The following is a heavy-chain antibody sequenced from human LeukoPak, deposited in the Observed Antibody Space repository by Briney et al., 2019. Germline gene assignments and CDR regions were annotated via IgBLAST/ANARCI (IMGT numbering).Heavy chain of an antibody. V-gene: IGHV4-38-2*02. D-gene: IGHD5-12*01. Sequence: PSETLSLTCTVSGSSISSPSYWGWIRQPPGKELEWIGSIYHTGSTYYSPSLESRVTMSVDKSKNQFSLELTSVTAEETAVYYCARAAYSGYVGYFEYWGQGILVTVSS. CDR3: ARAAYSGYVGYFEY. CDR2: IYHTGST. CDR1: GSSISSPSY. J-gene: IGHJ4*02.